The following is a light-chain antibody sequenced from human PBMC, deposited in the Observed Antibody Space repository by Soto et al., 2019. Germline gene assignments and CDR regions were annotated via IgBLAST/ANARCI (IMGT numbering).Light chain of an antibody. CDR3: SSYTNTNTLIV. V-gene: IGLV2-14*01. CDR2: EVT. CDR1: SSDVGGYSY. J-gene: IGLJ1*01. Sequence: QSALTQPRSVSGSPGHSVTISCTGTSSDVGGYSYVSWYQQHPGKAPKLMISEVTHRPSGVSNRFSGSKSGNTASLTISDLQAEDEADYYCSSYTNTNTLIVFGTGTKVTVL.